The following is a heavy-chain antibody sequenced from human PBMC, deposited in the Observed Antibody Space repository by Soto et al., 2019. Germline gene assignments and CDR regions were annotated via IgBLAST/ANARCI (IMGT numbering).Heavy chain of an antibody. V-gene: IGHV1-58*01. J-gene: IGHJ4*02. CDR2: IVVGSGNT. Sequence: SVKVSCKASGFTFTSSAVQWVRQARGQRLEWIGWIVVGSGNTNYAQKFQERVTITRDMSTSTAYMELSSLRSEDTAVHYCAADPGIAVAYYWGQGTLVTVSS. CDR1: GFTFTSSA. D-gene: IGHD6-19*01. CDR3: AADPGIAVAYY.